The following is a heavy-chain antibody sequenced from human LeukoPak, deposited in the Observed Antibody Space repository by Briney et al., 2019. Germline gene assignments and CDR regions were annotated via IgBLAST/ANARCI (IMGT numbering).Heavy chain of an antibody. CDR3: ARTHGNSPHGYFANY. CDR2: IYPGDSDT. CDR1: GYSFTTYW. D-gene: IGHD4-23*01. J-gene: IGHJ4*02. Sequence: GESLKISCKGSGYSFTTYWIGWVRQMPGKGLEWMGIIYPGDSDTRYSPSFQGQITISADKSINTAYLQWSSLKASDTAIYYCARTHGNSPHGYFANYWGQGTLVTVSS. V-gene: IGHV5-51*06.